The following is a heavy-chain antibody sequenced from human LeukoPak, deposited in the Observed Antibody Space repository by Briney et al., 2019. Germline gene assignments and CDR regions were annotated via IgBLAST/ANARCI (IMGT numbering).Heavy chain of an antibody. CDR2: IKTKTDGETT. CDR3: STDPAGTLVY. Sequence: GGSLRLSCTASGFPSSKAWMTWVRQVPGKGLEWVGLIKTKTDGETTEYAAPVKGRFTISRDDSKNTVFVQMNMLKTDDTAVYYSSTDPAGTLVYWGQGTLFTVSS. CDR1: GFPSSKAW. D-gene: IGHD6-19*01. J-gene: IGHJ4*02. V-gene: IGHV3-15*01.